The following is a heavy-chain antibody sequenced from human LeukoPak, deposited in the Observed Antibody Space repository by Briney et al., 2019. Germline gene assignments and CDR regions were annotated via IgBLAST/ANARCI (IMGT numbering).Heavy chain of an antibody. J-gene: IGHJ4*02. D-gene: IGHD2-2*01. V-gene: IGHV4-59*01. CDR1: GGSIRSYY. CDR2: IYYNGNT. CDR3: ARVAGYCAGPTCYAFYFDY. Sequence: PSETLSLTCAVSGGSIRSYYWSWIRQPPGKGLEWIGYIYYNGNTNNNPSLKSRATISIDTSKTQLSLNLRSVTAADTAVYYCARVAGYCAGPTCYAFYFDYWGQGTLVTVSS.